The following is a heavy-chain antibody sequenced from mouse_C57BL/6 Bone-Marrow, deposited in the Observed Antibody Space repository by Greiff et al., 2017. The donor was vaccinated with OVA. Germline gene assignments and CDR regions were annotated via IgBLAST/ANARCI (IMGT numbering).Heavy chain of an antibody. Sequence: VKLMESGAELVKPGASVKISCKASGYAFSSYWMNWVKQRPGKGLEWIGQIYPGDGDTNYNGKFKGKATLTADKSSSTAYMQLSSLTSEDSAVYFCARWTGRYFDVWGTGTTVTVSS. CDR3: ARWTGRYFDV. J-gene: IGHJ1*03. CDR1: GYAFSSYW. CDR2: IYPGDGDT. D-gene: IGHD1-1*02. V-gene: IGHV1-80*01.